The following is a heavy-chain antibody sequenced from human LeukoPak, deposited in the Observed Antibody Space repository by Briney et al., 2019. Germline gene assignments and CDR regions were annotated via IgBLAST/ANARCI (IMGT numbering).Heavy chain of an antibody. CDR2: INTNTGNP. D-gene: IGHD4-17*01. CDR3: ARSNNDGDYLGVGFDY. Sequence: ASVKVSCKASGYTFSSYAMNWVRQAPGQGLEWMGWINTNTGNPTYAQGFTGRFVFSLDTSVSTTYLQISSLQAEDTAVYYCARSNNDGDYLGVGFDYWGQGTLVTVSS. V-gene: IGHV7-4-1*02. CDR1: GYTFSSYA. J-gene: IGHJ4*02.